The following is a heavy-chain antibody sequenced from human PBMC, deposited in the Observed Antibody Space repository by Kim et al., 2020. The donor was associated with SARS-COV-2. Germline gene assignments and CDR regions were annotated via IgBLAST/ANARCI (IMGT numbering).Heavy chain of an antibody. D-gene: IGHD6-19*01. Sequence: GDSVKGRFTIPRDNAQNTLYRQMNRLRAEETAVYYCARSPAVAGTGWFDPWGQGTLVTVSS. V-gene: IGHV3-74*01. J-gene: IGHJ5*02. CDR3: ARSPAVAGTGWFDP.